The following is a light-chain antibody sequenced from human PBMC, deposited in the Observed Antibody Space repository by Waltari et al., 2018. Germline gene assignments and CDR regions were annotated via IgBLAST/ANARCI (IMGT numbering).Light chain of an antibody. CDR1: QTVRTTN. J-gene: IGKJ4*01. CDR3: QQYDISPLT. V-gene: IGKV3-20*01. Sequence: EIVLTQSPGTLSLSPGERATLSCRASQTVRTTNLSWYQPKPGQAPPLLIYGASSRATGIPDRFSGSGSGTDFSLTISSLEPEDFAVYYCQQYDISPLTFGGGTKVEIK. CDR2: GAS.